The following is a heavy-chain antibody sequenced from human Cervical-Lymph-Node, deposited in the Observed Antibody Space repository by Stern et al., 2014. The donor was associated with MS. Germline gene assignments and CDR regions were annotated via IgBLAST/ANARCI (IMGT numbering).Heavy chain of an antibody. J-gene: IGHJ4*02. CDR1: GFSFGNFA. D-gene: IGHD4-17*01. CDR3: ARLENGDRNDY. Sequence: VQLLESGGGVVQPGRSLRLSCAASGFSFGNFAMHWVRQAPGKGLEWVAVISYGGSNKYYADSMKGRFTISRDNSKNTLYLQMNSLRPHDTAVYYCARLENGDRNDYWGQGTLVAVSS. CDR2: ISYGGSNK. V-gene: IGHV3-30*01.